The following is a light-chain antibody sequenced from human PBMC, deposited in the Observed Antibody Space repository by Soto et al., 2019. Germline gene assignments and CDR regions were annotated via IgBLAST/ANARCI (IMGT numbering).Light chain of an antibody. CDR2: WGS. CDR3: MQGRQLPAT. Sequence: DIVLTQSPLSLPVTPGEPASISCRSSQSLLHSTGNNHLDWYLQKPGQPPQLLIYWGSNRASGVPDRFSGSGSGTDFTLKISRVEADEVGVYYCMQGRQLPATFGQGTRLDIK. CDR1: QSLLHSTGNNH. J-gene: IGKJ5*01. V-gene: IGKV2-28*01.